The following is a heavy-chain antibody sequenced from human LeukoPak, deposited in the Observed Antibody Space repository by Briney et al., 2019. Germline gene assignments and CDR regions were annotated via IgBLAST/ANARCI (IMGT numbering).Heavy chain of an antibody. J-gene: IGHJ4*02. CDR1: GFTFSSYV. V-gene: IGHV3-23*01. CDR2: ISGNGGST. D-gene: IGHD5-18*01. CDR3: AKGIELWLTYFDH. Sequence: GGSLRLSCAASGFTFSSYVMNWVRRAPGEGLEWVSAISGNGGSTYYADAVKGRFTICSGNSKNTLSLQMNSLRAEDTAVYYCAKGIELWLTYFDHWGQGTLVTASS.